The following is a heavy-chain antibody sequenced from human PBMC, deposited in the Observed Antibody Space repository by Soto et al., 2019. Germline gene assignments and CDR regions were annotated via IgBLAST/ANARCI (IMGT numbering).Heavy chain of an antibody. CDR3: ARDEDDYSIPY. Sequence: PGGSLRLSCAASGFTFSSYGMHWVRQAPGKGLEWVAVIWYDGSNKYYADSVKGRFTISRDNSKNTLYLQMNSLRAEDTAVYYCARDEDDYSIPYWGQGTLVTVSS. V-gene: IGHV3-33*01. CDR1: GFTFSSYG. CDR2: IWYDGSNK. J-gene: IGHJ4*02. D-gene: IGHD4-4*01.